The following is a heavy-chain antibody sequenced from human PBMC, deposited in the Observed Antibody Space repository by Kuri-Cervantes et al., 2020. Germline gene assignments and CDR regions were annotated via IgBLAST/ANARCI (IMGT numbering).Heavy chain of an antibody. Sequence: SGPTLVKPTETLTLTCTVSGFSLSNARMGVSWIRQPPGKGLEWIGYIYYSGSTYYNPSLKSRVTISVDTSKNQFSLKLSSVTAADTAVYYCARAPSYYDSSGYSIFDYWGQGTLVTVSS. J-gene: IGHJ4*02. D-gene: IGHD3-22*01. CDR1: GFSLSNARMG. CDR2: IYYSGST. V-gene: IGHV4-30-4*08. CDR3: ARAPSYYDSSGYSIFDY.